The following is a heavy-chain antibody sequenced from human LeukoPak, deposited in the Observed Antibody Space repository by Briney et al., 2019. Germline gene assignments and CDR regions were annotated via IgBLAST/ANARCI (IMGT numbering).Heavy chain of an antibody. J-gene: IGHJ6*02. D-gene: IGHD1-26*01. CDR3: ARRPHFSIGSGVDV. CDR2: IYGGGNT. Sequence: GGSLRLSCVISGLTVSSNYMSWVRKAPGKGLEWVSVIYGGGNTYYADSVKGRFTISRDNSKNTLYLQMNSLRAEDTAAYYCARRPHFSIGSGVDVWGQGTTVAVSS. CDR1: GLTVSSNY. V-gene: IGHV3-53*01.